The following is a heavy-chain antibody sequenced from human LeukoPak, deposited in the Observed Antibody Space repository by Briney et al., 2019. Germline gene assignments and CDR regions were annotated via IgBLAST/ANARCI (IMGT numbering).Heavy chain of an antibody. D-gene: IGHD6-13*01. CDR2: IKQDGSEK. Sequence: GGSLRLSCAAYGFTFSSYWMSWVRQAPGKGLEWVANIKQDGSEKYYVDSVKGRFTISRDNAKNSLYLQMNSLRAEDTAVYYCARVFSSWINYFDYWGQGTLVTVSS. V-gene: IGHV3-7*01. CDR3: ARVFSSWINYFDY. CDR1: GFTFSSYW. J-gene: IGHJ4*02.